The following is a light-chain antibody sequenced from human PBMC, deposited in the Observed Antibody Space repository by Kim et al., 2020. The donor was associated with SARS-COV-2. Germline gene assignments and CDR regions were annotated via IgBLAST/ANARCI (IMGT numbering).Light chain of an antibody. J-gene: IGKJ1*01. V-gene: IGKV1-39*01. CDR3: QQSFSYPRT. CDR2: AAS. Sequence: ASVEDRVTIICRPSHNINRYLNWYQQKPGKAPNLLIFAASTLQSGVPSRFSGGGSGTDFNLTINSLQPDDFATYYCQQSFSYPRTFGQGTKVNIK. CDR1: HNINRY.